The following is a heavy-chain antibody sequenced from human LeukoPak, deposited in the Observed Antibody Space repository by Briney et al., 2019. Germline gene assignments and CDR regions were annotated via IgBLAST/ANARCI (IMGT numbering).Heavy chain of an antibody. CDR1: GGSFSGYY. D-gene: IGHD6-13*01. V-gene: IGHV4-34*01. J-gene: IGHJ4*02. Sequence: SETLSLTCAVYGGSFSGYYWSWIRQPPGKGLEWIGEINHSGSTNYNPSLKSRVTISVDTSKNQFSLKLSSVTAADTAVYYCARATQGGSSFPHRPFDYWGQGTLVTVSS. CDR3: ARATQGGSSFPHRPFDY. CDR2: INHSGST.